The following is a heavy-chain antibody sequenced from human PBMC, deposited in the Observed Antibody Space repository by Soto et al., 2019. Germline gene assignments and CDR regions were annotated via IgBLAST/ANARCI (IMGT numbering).Heavy chain of an antibody. V-gene: IGHV3-72*01. CDR3: ARASTPDSTGYDY. J-gene: IGHJ4*02. D-gene: IGHD3-3*01. CDR1: GFTLSDHY. Sequence: ESGGGLVQPGGSLRLSCAASGFTLSDHYLDWVRQAPGKGLEWVGRSRNRVKSFTTAYAASVRGRFTFSRDDSTNSLYLQMKSLKTDDTAVYYCARASTPDSTGYDYWGQGTLVTVSS. CDR2: SRNRVKSFTT.